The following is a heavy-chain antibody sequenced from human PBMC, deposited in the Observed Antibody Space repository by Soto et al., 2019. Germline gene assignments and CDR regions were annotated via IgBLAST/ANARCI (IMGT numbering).Heavy chain of an antibody. CDR3: ARDQDYYDSSGYPDAFDI. J-gene: IGHJ3*02. V-gene: IGHV1-18*01. D-gene: IGHD3-22*01. Sequence: ASVKVSCKASGYTFTSYGISWVRQAPGQGLEWMGWISAYNGNTNYAQKHQGRVTMTTDTSTSTAYMELRSLRSDDTAVYYCARDQDYYDSSGYPDAFDIWGQGTMVTVSS. CDR1: GYTFTSYG. CDR2: ISAYNGNT.